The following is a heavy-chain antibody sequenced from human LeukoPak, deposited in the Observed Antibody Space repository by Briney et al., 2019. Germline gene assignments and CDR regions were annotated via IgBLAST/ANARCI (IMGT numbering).Heavy chain of an antibody. J-gene: IGHJ4*02. CDR2: IWYDGSNK. CDR1: GFPFSSYG. Sequence: GRSLRLSCAASGFPFSSYGMHWVRQAPGRGLEWVAVIWYDGSNKYYADSVKGRFTISRDNSKNTLYLQMNSLRAEDTTVYYCARDRDYYGSGSNDYWGQGTLVTVSS. D-gene: IGHD3-10*01. CDR3: ARDRDYYGSGSNDY. V-gene: IGHV3-33*01.